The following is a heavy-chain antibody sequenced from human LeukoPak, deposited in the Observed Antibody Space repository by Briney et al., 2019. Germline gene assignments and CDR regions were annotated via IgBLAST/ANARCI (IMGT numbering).Heavy chain of an antibody. Sequence: PSETLSLTCTVSGGSMSGYYWSWVRQPPGKGLEWIGDIYYSGSTNYMPSLKSRVTISVDTSKNQFFLIMSSVTAADTAVYYCARAYGGSYSYFDHWGQGTLVTVSS. CDR2: IYYSGST. J-gene: IGHJ4*02. D-gene: IGHD1-26*01. V-gene: IGHV4-59*01. CDR3: ARAYGGSYSYFDH. CDR1: GGSMSGYY.